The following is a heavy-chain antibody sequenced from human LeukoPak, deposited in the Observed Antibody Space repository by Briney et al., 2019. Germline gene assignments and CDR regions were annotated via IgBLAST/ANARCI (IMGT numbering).Heavy chain of an antibody. J-gene: IGHJ6*03. CDR1: GFTFSSYG. CDR2: ISYDGSNK. Sequence: GRSLRLSCAASGFTFSSYGMHWVRQAPGKGLEWVAVISYDGSNKYYAGSVKGRFTISRDNSKNTLYLQMNSLRAEDTAVYYCAKDAEPYYYYYYMDVWGKGTTVTVSS. CDR3: AKDAEPYYYYYYMDV. V-gene: IGHV3-30*18. D-gene: IGHD1-14*01.